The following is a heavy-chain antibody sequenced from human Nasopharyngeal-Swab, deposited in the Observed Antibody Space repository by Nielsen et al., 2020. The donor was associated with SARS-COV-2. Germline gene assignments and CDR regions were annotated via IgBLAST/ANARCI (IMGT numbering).Heavy chain of an antibody. CDR3: ARDQGQRYYYDRSGLFDY. D-gene: IGHD3-22*01. CDR1: GFTFSSYS. CDR2: ISSSSSTI. Sequence: GGSLRLSCAASGFTFSSYSMNWVRQAPGKGLEWVSYISSSSSTIYYADSVKGRFTISRDNAKNSLYLQMNSLRDEDTAVYYCARDQGQRYYYDRSGLFDYWGQGTLVTVSS. V-gene: IGHV3-48*02. J-gene: IGHJ4*02.